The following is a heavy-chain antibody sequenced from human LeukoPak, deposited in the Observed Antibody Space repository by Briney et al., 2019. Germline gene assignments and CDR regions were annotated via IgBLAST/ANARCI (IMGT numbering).Heavy chain of an antibody. Sequence: SETLSLTCAVYGGSFSGYYWSWIRQPPGKGLGWIGEINHSGSTNYNPSLKSRVTISVDTSKNQFSLKLSSVTAADTAVYYCARGFTIFGVVIIRGWFDPWGQGTLATASS. J-gene: IGHJ5*02. D-gene: IGHD3-3*01. CDR1: GGSFSGYY. CDR2: INHSGST. V-gene: IGHV4-34*01. CDR3: ARGFTIFGVVIIRGWFDP.